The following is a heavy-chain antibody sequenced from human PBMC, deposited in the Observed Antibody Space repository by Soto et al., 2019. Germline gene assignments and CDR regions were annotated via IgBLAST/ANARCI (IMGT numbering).Heavy chain of an antibody. CDR2: MNPNSGNT. CDR1: GYTFTSYD. Sequence: GASVKVSCKASGYTFTSYDINWVRQATGQGLEWMGWMNPNSGNTGYAQKFQGRVTMTRNTSISTAYMELSSLRSEDTAVYYCARGSYSSSHWSRPYYYYYYMDVWGKGTTVTVSS. V-gene: IGHV1-8*01. J-gene: IGHJ6*03. CDR3: ARGSYSSSHWSRPYYYYYYMDV. D-gene: IGHD6-6*01.